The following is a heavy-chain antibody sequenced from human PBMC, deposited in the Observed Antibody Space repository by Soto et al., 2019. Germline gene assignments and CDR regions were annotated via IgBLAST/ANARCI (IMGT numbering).Heavy chain of an antibody. CDR1: GFSFSTFS. V-gene: IGHV3-23*01. CDR3: AKGRSDDCDDGYSYDH. D-gene: IGHD2-21*02. J-gene: IGHJ4*02. CDR2: ISGLGGST. Sequence: EVFLWESGGRLLQRGGSLRLSCAASGFSFSTFSMSWVRQAPGKGLEWVSGISGLGGSTYYADSVRGRFTISRDNSRNILYQQINSRGAADTAMYFCAKGRSDDCDDGYSYDHWGQGTLVTVSS.